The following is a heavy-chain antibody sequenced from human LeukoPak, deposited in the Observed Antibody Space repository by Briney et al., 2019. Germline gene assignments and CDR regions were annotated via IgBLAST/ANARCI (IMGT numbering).Heavy chain of an antibody. CDR1: GYSFTDYW. D-gene: IGHD5-18*01. V-gene: IGHV5-51*01. J-gene: IGHJ4*02. Sequence: HGESLKISCKGSGYSFTDYWIGWVRQMPGKGLEWMGIIYPRDSDTRYSPSFQGQVTISADKSISTAYLQWSSLKASDTAMYYCARLPSVDTAMVARVGFDYWGQGTLVTVSS. CDR2: IYPRDSDT. CDR3: ARLPSVDTAMVARVGFDY.